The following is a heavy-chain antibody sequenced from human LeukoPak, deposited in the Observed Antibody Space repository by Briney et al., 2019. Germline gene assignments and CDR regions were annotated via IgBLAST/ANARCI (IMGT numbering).Heavy chain of an antibody. CDR3: ARGSGYSSSWYLFY. Sequence: PSETLSLTCAVYGGSFSGYYWSWIRQPPGKGLEWIGEINHSGSTNYNPSLKSRDTISVDTSKNQFSLKLSSVTAADTAVYYCARGSGYSSSWYLFYWGQGTLVTVSS. V-gene: IGHV4-34*01. J-gene: IGHJ4*02. CDR1: GGSFSGYY. CDR2: INHSGST. D-gene: IGHD6-13*01.